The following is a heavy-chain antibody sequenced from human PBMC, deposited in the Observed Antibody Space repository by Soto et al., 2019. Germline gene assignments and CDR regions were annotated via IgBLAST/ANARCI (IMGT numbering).Heavy chain of an antibody. V-gene: IGHV3-23*01. D-gene: IGHD3-22*01. Sequence: PGGSLRLSCAASGFTFSSYAMSWVRQAPGKGLEWVSAISGSGGSTYYADSVKGRFTISRDNSKNTLYLQMNSLRAEDTAVYYCAKDNPYYYDSSGYWDDYWGQGTLVTVSS. J-gene: IGHJ4*02. CDR3: AKDNPYYYDSSGYWDDY. CDR2: ISGSGGST. CDR1: GFTFSSYA.